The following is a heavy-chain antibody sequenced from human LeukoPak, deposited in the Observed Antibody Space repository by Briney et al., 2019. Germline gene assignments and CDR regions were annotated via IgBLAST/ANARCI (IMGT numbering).Heavy chain of an antibody. CDR3: ARDPYCSSTSCSYNWFDP. CDR2: INHSGST. J-gene: IGHJ5*02. D-gene: IGHD2-2*01. CDR1: GGSISSGGYY. V-gene: IGHV4-31*03. Sequence: SQTLSLTCTVSGGSISSGGYYWSWIRQHPGKGLEWIGEINHSGSTNYNPSLKSRVTISVDTSKNQFSLKLSSVTAADTAVYYCARDPYCSSTSCSYNWFDPWGQGTLVTVSS.